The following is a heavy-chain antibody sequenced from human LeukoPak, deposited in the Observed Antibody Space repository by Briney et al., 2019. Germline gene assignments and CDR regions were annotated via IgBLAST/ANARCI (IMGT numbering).Heavy chain of an antibody. Sequence: GGSLRLSCAASGFTVSSNYMSWVRQAPGKGLEWVSVIYSGGSTYYADSVKGRFTISRDNSKNTLYLQMNSLRAEDTAVYYCARGESYSSRPGAFDIWGQGTMVTVSS. CDR1: GFTVSSNY. D-gene: IGHD6-13*01. V-gene: IGHV3-53*01. CDR3: ARGESYSSRPGAFDI. CDR2: IYSGGST. J-gene: IGHJ3*02.